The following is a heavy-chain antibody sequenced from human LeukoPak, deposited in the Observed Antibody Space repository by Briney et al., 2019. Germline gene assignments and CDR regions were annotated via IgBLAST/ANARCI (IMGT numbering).Heavy chain of an antibody. J-gene: IGHJ6*03. Sequence: SETLSLTCTVSGGSISNINYYCGWIRQPPGKRLEWIGSIHYSRGTHYNPSLKSRVTISVDTSKNQFSLRLSSVSAADTALYYCARDRSNNPYYFYYMDVWGRGTTVTVSS. D-gene: IGHD1/OR15-1a*01. CDR1: GGSISNINYY. CDR2: IHYSRGT. CDR3: ARDRSNNPYYFYYMDV. V-gene: IGHV4-39*07.